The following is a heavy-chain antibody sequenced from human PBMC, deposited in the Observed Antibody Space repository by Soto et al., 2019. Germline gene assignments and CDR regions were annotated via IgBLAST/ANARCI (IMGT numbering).Heavy chain of an antibody. J-gene: IGHJ6*02. D-gene: IGHD6-19*01. CDR2: IYPGDSDT. CDR1: GYSFTSYW. CDR3: ARQKLIAVAGSGKDYYFYGMDV. Sequence: GESLKISCKGSGYSFTSYWIGWVRQMPGKGLEWMGIIYPGDSDTRYSPSFQGQVTISADKSISTAYLQWSSLKASDTAMYYCARQKLIAVAGSGKDYYFYGMDVWGQGTTVTV. V-gene: IGHV5-51*01.